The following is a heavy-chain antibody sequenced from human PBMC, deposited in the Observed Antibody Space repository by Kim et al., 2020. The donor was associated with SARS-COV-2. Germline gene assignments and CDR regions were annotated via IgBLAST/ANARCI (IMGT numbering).Heavy chain of an antibody. CDR1: GYTFTSYY. CDR3: ARVRVVPAAMFDVADC. D-gene: IGHD2-2*01. CDR2: INPSGGST. J-gene: IGHJ4*02. V-gene: IGHV1-46*01. Sequence: ASVKVSCKASGYTFTSYYMHWVRQAPGQGLEWMGIINPSGGSTSYAQKFQGRVTMTRDTSTSTVYMELSSLRSEDTAVYYCARVRVVPAAMFDVADCWGQGTLVTVSS.